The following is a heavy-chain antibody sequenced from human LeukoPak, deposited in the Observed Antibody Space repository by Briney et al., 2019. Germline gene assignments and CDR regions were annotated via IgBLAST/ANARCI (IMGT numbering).Heavy chain of an antibody. CDR3: GRDLWGWGIDN. Sequence: ETLSLTCTVSGGSITSSSYYWGWIRQPPGKGLEWIGRVYYSGNTYYNSSLKSRVTISGDTSKNQFSLTLSSVTAADTAVYYWGRDLWGWGIDNWGRETLVPVSS. D-gene: IGHD3-16*01. V-gene: IGHV4-39*07. J-gene: IGHJ4*02. CDR1: GGSITSSSYY. CDR2: VYYSGNT.